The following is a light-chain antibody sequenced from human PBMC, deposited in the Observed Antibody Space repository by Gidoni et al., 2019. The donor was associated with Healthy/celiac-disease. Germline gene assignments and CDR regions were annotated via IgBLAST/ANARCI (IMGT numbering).Light chain of an antibody. CDR2: EVS. V-gene: IGLV2-14*01. J-gene: IGLJ1*01. CDR3: SSYTSSSTPG. Sequence: QSALTQPASVSGPPGQSITISCTGTSSDVGGYNYVSWYQQHPGKAPKLMIYEVSNRPSGVSTRFSGSKSGNTASLTISGLQAEDEADYYCSSYTSSSTPGFGTGTKVTVL. CDR1: SSDVGGYNY.